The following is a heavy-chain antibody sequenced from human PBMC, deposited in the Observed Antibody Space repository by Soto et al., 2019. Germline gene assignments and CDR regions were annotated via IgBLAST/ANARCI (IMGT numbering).Heavy chain of an antibody. CDR1: GGSVSSGSYY. V-gene: IGHV4-61*01. D-gene: IGHD3-3*01. Sequence: SETLSLTCTVSGGSVSSGSYYWSWIRQPPXKGPEWIGYIYYSGSTNYNPSLKSRVTISVDTSKNQFSLKLSSVTAADTAVYYCARAPTYYDFWSGYFDYWGQGTLVTVSS. CDR2: IYYSGST. CDR3: ARAPTYYDFWSGYFDY. J-gene: IGHJ4*02.